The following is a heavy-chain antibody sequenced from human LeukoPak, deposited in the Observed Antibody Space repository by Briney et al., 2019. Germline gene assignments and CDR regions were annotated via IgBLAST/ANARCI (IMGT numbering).Heavy chain of an antibody. J-gene: IGHJ4*02. Sequence: GGSLRLSCAASGFPVSDNYMTWVRQAPGKGLEWVSVNNGGTIKYADSVKGRFIISRDNSSNMLYLQMNSLRVEDTAVYYCARWPTMGGRWGQGTLVTVSS. CDR2: NNGGTI. V-gene: IGHV3-66*01. CDR3: ARWPTMGGR. D-gene: IGHD3-16*01. CDR1: GFPVSDNY.